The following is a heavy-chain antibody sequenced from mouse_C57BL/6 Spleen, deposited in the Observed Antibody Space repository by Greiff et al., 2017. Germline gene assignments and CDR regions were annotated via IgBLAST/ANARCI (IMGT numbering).Heavy chain of an antibody. CDR1: GFSLTSYG. CDR2: IWSGGST. CDR3: ARNPDSSGYEDYYAMDY. J-gene: IGHJ4*01. Sequence: VKLMESGPGLVQPSQSLSITCTVSGFSLTSYGVHWVRQSPGKGLEWLGVIWSGGSTDYNAAFISRLSISKDNSKSQVFFKMNSLQADDTAIYCCARNPDSSGYEDYYAMDYWGQGTSVTVSS. D-gene: IGHD3-2*02. V-gene: IGHV2-2*01.